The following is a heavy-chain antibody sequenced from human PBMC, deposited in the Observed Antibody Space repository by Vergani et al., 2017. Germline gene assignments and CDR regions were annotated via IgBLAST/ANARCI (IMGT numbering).Heavy chain of an antibody. V-gene: IGHV1-2*04. D-gene: IGHD3-10*01. CDR3: ARDGPRITMVRGVPPLDV. J-gene: IGHJ6*02. CDR2: INPNSGGT. CDR1: GYTFTGYY. Sequence: QVQLVQSGAEVKKPGASVKVSCKASGYTFTGYYMHWVRQDPGQGLEWMGWINPNSGGTNYAQKFQGWVTMTRDTSISTAYMELSRLRSDDTAVYYCARDGPRITMVRGVPPLDVWGQGTTVTVSS.